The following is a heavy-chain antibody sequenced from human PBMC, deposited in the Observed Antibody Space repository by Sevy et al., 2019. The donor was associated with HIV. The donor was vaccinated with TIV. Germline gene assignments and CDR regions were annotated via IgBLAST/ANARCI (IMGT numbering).Heavy chain of an antibody. Sequence: GGSLRLSCAASGFTFSTYAMSWVRQAPGKGLEWVSSVSGTGYSTYYADSLKGRFTVSRDNSKNTLYLQMHSLRAEDTAVYYCGRNSSGWLGDYFDYWGQGTLVTVSS. D-gene: IGHD6-19*01. CDR2: VSGTGYST. V-gene: IGHV3-23*01. CDR1: GFTFSTYA. J-gene: IGHJ4*02. CDR3: GRNSSGWLGDYFDY.